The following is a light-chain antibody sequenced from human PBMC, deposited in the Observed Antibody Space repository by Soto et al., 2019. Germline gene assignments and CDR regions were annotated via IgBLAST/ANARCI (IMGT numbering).Light chain of an antibody. CDR3: QQYNSYLWT. CDR1: QSVSIW. CDR2: KAS. J-gene: IGKJ1*01. V-gene: IGKV1-5*03. Sequence: DVQMTQSPSTLSASVGDRVTITCRASQSVSIWLAWYQQKPGKAPKLLIYKASSLESGVPSRFRGSGSGEEFTLTISSLQPDDFATYYFQQYNSYLWTFGQGTKVEIK.